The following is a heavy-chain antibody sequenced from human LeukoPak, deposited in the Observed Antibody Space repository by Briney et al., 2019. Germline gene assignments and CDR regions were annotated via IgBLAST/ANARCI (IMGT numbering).Heavy chain of an antibody. D-gene: IGHD2-2*01. CDR1: GGTFSSYA. CDR3: ARTSLGYCSSTSCSYYYYYMDV. Sequence: SVKVSCKVSGGTFSSYAISWVRQAPGQGLEWMGGIIPVFGTANYAQKFQGRVTITTDESTSTAYMELSSLRSEDTAVYYCARTSLGYCSSTSCSYYYYYMDVWGKGTTVTVSS. CDR2: IIPVFGTA. J-gene: IGHJ6*03. V-gene: IGHV1-69*05.